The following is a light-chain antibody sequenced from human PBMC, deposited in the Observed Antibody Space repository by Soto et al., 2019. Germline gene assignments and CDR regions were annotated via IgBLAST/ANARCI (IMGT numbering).Light chain of an antibody. CDR3: QVWDRSSDHVV. Sequence: SYELTQPPSVSVAPGKTARISCGGDNIGSKSVHWYQQRPGQAPVLVIHYDRDRPSGIPDRFSGSNSGNAATLTISWVEAGDEADYYCQVWDRSSDHVVFGGGTKLTVL. CDR2: YDR. J-gene: IGLJ2*01. V-gene: IGLV3-21*04. CDR1: NIGSKS.